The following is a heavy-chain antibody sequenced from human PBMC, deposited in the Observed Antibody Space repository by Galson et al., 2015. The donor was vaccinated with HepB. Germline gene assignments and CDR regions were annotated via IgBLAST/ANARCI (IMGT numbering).Heavy chain of an antibody. V-gene: IGHV3-9*01. CDR2: ISWKSDKI. Sequence: SLRLSCAASGFTFDDYAMHWVRQAPGKGLEWVSGISWKSDKIGYADSVKGRFTISRDNAKNSLYLQMNSLRAEDTALYYCAKDTGGWVTFGGVSHWGQGTLVTVSS. J-gene: IGHJ4*02. CDR1: GFTFDDYA. CDR3: AKDTGGWVTFGGVSH. D-gene: IGHD3-16*01.